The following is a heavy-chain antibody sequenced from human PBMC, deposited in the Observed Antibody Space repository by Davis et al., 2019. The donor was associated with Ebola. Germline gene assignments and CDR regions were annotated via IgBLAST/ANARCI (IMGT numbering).Heavy chain of an antibody. V-gene: IGHV3-23*01. J-gene: IGHJ4*02. CDR3: AKGLDTAMVTEDY. Sequence: GESLKISCAASGFTFSNYAMSWVRQAPGKGLEWVSGISGSGATTYYADSVKGRFTISRDNSKNTLYLQMNSLRAEDTAVYYCAKGLDTAMVTEDYWGQGTLVTVSS. CDR2: ISGSGATT. D-gene: IGHD5-18*01. CDR1: GFTFSNYA.